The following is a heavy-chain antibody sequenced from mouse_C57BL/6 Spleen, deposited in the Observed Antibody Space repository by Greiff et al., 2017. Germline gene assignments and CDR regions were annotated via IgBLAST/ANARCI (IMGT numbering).Heavy chain of an antibody. Sequence: VQLQQSGAELVKPGASVKISCKASGYAFSSYWMNWVKQRPGKGLEWIGQIYPGDGDTNYNGKFKGKATLTADKSSSTAYMQLSRLTSEASAVYFCARSYYGNYLYAMDYWGQGTSVTVSS. J-gene: IGHJ4*01. CDR1: GYAFSSYW. D-gene: IGHD2-10*01. CDR3: ARSYYGNYLYAMDY. CDR2: IYPGDGDT. V-gene: IGHV1-80*01.